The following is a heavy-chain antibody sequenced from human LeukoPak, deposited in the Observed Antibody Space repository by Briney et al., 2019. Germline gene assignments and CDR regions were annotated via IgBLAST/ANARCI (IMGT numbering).Heavy chain of an antibody. V-gene: IGHV1-46*01. CDR1: GYTFTSYY. CDR2: INPSGGST. CDR3: ARGGGAMIVVAKDAFDI. J-gene: IGHJ3*02. Sequence: ASVKVSCKASGYTFTSYYMHWVRQAPGQGLEWMGLINPSGGSTAYAQKFQGRVTMTRDTSTSTVYMELSSLRSEDTAVYYCARGGGAMIVVAKDAFDIWGQGTMVTVSS. D-gene: IGHD3-22*01.